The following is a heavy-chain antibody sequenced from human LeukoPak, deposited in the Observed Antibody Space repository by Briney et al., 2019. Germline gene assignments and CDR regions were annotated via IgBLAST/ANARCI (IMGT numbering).Heavy chain of an antibody. D-gene: IGHD2-15*01. J-gene: IGHJ6*02. CDR3: AKNLYCGGGSCYPSALGMDV. V-gene: IGHV3-23*01. Sequence: GGSLRLSCAASGFTFNNYAMSWVRQAPGKGLEWVSTIGFGDDSAYYADSVKGRFTISRDNSKNTVYLQMNSLRAEDTAVYYCAKNLYCGGGSCYPSALGMDVWGQGTTVTVSS. CDR1: GFTFNNYA. CDR2: IGFGDDSA.